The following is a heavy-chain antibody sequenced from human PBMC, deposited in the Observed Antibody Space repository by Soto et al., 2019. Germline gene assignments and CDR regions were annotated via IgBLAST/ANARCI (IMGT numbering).Heavy chain of an antibody. CDR3: ARVSYGCFDY. D-gene: IGHD3-10*01. J-gene: IGHJ4*02. Sequence: QVQLQESGPGLVKPSETLSLTCTVSGGSVSSGSYYWSWIRQPPGKGLEWIGYIYYSGSTNYNPYLTSRVTISVDTSKNQFSLKLSSVTAADTAVYYCARVSYGCFDYWGQGTLVTVSS. V-gene: IGHV4-61*01. CDR2: IYYSGST. CDR1: GGSVSSGSYY.